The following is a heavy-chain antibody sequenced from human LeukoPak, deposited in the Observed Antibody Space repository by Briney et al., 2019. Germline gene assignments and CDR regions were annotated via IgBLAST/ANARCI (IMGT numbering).Heavy chain of an antibody. V-gene: IGHV4-39*07. CDR1: GDSISSSSYY. D-gene: IGHD6-13*01. CDR3: ARGEDEAAAVWFDP. J-gene: IGHJ5*02. Sequence: SETLSLTCTVSGDSISSSSYYWGWIRQPPGKGLEWIGEINHSGGTNYNPSLKSRVTISVDTSKNQFSLKLSSVTAADTAVYYCARGEDEAAAVWFDPWGQGTLVTVSS. CDR2: INHSGGT.